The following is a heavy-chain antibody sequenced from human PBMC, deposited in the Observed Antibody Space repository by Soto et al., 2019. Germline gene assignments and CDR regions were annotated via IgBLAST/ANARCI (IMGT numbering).Heavy chain of an antibody. CDR3: TTDPHSTGTKY. Sequence: KPGGSLRLSCAASGFIFSDAWMSWVRQAPGAGLEWVGLIKGKTEGGTIDYAAPVKARFTISRDASKNTLYLQMNSLKTEDTAVYYCTTDPHSTGTKYWGQGTLVTVSS. CDR1: GFIFSDAW. J-gene: IGHJ4*02. V-gene: IGHV3-15*01. CDR2: IKGKTEGGTI. D-gene: IGHD1-1*01.